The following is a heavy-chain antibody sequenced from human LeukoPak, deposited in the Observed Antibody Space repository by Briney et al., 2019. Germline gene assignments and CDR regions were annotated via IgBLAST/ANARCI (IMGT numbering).Heavy chain of an antibody. CDR3: AREPITSGGNDAFDI. CDR2: IYSTGST. V-gene: IGHV4-39*02. J-gene: IGHJ3*02. D-gene: IGHD3-16*01. Sequence: SETLSLTCIVSGGSISSGAYYWAWIRQPPGKGLEWIGSIYSTGSTYKNPSLKSRVAISIDTSKNQFSLKLNSVTDADTAVFYCAREPITSGGNDAFDIWGQGTMVTVSS. CDR1: GGSISSGAYY.